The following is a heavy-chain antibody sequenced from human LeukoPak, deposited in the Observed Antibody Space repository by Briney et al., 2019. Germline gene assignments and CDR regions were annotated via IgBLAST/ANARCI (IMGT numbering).Heavy chain of an antibody. J-gene: IGHJ6*02. Sequence: SVKVSCKSSVGTFSSYAISWVRQAPGQGLEWMGGTIPIFGTANYAQKFQGRVTITADESTSTAYMELSSLRSEDTAVYYCARDSGGCYYDSRGYRSPDVWGQGTTVTVSS. D-gene: IGHD3-22*01. CDR1: VGTFSSYA. V-gene: IGHV1-69*13. CDR2: TIPIFGTA. CDR3: ARDSGGCYYDSRGYRSPDV.